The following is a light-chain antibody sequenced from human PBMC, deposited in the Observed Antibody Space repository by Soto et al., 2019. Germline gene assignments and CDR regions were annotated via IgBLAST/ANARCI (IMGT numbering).Light chain of an antibody. CDR3: HQYAVSPLT. J-gene: IGKJ4*02. V-gene: IGKV3-20*01. CDR2: DAS. Sequence: EIVLTQSSGTLSLSPGESATLSCRASQSVGRNYLAWFQHKPDQAPRLLLYDASNRATGVPERFSGSGSGIDFTLSVTRLEPEDFAVYYCHQYAVSPLTFGGGTTVEIK. CDR1: QSVGRNY.